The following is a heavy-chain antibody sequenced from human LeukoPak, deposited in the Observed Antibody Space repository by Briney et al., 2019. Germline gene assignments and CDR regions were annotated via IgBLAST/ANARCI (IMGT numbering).Heavy chain of an antibody. CDR1: GFTFSSYS. CDR3: ARDRSRNVLLWFGELYGAKTYYYYMDV. CDR2: ISSSSSYI. Sequence: GGSLRLSCAAPGFTFSSYSMNWVRQAPGKGLEWVSSISSSSSYIYYADSVKGRFTISRDNAKNSLYLQMNSLRAEDTAVYYCARDRSRNVLLWFGELYGAKTYYYYMDVWGKGTTVTISS. V-gene: IGHV3-21*04. D-gene: IGHD3-10*01. J-gene: IGHJ6*03.